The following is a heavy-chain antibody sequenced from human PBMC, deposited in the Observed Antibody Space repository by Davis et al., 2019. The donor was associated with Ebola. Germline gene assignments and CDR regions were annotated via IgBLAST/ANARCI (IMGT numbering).Heavy chain of an antibody. V-gene: IGHV1-2*04. CDR2: INPNSGGT. J-gene: IGHJ6*02. Sequence: ASVKVSCKASGYTFTSYYMHWVRQAPGQGLEWMGWINPNSGGTNYAQKFQGWVTMTRDTSISTAYMELSRLRSDDTAVYYCARDRAYCGGDCPIWGYYYYGMDVWGQGTTVTVSS. CDR3: ARDRAYCGGDCPIWGYYYYGMDV. CDR1: GYTFTSYY. D-gene: IGHD2-21*02.